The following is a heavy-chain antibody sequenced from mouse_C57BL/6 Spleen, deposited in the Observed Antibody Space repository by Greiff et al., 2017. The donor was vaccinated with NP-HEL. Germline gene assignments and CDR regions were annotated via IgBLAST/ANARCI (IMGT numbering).Heavy chain of an antibody. D-gene: IGHD1-1*01. V-gene: IGHV3-6*01. CDR1: GYSITSGYY. Sequence: DVQLQESGPGLVKPSQSLSLTCSVTGYSITSGYYWNWIRQFPGNKLEWMGYISYDGSNNYNPSLKNRISITRDTSKNQFFLKLNSVTTEDTATYYCARDPITTVAYWGQGTLVTVSA. CDR3: ARDPITTVAY. J-gene: IGHJ3*01. CDR2: ISYDGSN.